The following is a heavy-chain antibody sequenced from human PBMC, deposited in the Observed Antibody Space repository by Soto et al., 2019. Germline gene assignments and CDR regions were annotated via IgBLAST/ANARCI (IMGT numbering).Heavy chain of an antibody. V-gene: IGHV4-30-2*01. Sequence: SETLSLTCTVSGGSICNDDYSLICVRQPPGKGLELIGYIYHSGTTYYNPSLTSRVTISVDGSNNQFSLKLTSMTAADTAVYYCATVIPATRYFAYWGQGILVT. CDR1: GGSICNDDYS. CDR2: IYHSGTT. CDR3: ATVIPATRYFAY. D-gene: IGHD2-15*01. J-gene: IGHJ4*02.